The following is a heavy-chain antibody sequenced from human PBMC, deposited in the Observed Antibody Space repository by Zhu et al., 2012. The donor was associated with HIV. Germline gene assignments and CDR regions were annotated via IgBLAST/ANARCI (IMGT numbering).Heavy chain of an antibody. CDR1: GGSISSGDYY. J-gene: IGHJ4*02. CDR2: IYYSGST. CDR3: AREGRDGYNDY. D-gene: IGHD5-24*01. V-gene: IGHV4-30-4*01. Sequence: QVQLEESGPGLVKPSQTLSPSCTVSGGSISSGDYYWSWIRQSPGKGLEWIGYIYYSGSTYYNPSLKSRVTISLDTSKNQFSLRLSSVTAADTAVYYCAREGRDGYNDYWGQGTLVTVSS.